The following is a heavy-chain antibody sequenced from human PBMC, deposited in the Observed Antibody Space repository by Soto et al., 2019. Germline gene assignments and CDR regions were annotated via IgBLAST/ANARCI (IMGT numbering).Heavy chain of an antibody. CDR3: ARNGDYSGYDYDFDY. CDR1: GGTFSSYA. J-gene: IGHJ4*02. D-gene: IGHD5-12*01. CDR2: IIPIFGTA. Sequence: QVQLVQSGAEVKKPGSSVKVSCKASGGTFSSYAISWVRQAPGQGLEWMGGIIPIFGTANYAQKFQGRVTITADESTSTAYMELSRLRSEDTAVYYCARNGDYSGYDYDFDYWGQGTLVTVSS. V-gene: IGHV1-69*01.